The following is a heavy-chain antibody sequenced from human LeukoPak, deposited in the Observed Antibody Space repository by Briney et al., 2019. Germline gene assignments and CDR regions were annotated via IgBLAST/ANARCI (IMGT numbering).Heavy chain of an antibody. J-gene: IGHJ5*02. CDR1: GYSISSGYY. D-gene: IGHD3-22*01. CDR2: IYHSGST. CDR3: ARVAEYYDSSGYYYGWFDP. V-gene: IGHV4-38-2*02. Sequence: SETLSLTCTVSGYSISSGYYWGWIRQPPGKGLEWIGSIYHSGSTYYNPSLKSRVTISVDTSKNQFSLKLSSVTAADTAVYYCARVAEYYDSSGYYYGWFDPWGQGTLVTVSS.